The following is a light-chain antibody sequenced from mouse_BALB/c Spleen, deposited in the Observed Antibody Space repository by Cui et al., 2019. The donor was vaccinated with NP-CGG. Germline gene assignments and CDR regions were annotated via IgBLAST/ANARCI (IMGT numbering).Light chain of an antibody. Sequence: QAVVTQESALTTSPGETVTLTCRSSTGAVTTSNYANWVQEKPDHLFTGLIGGTNNRAPGVPARFSGSLIGDMYALTITGAQTEDEAIYFCALWYSNHWVFGGGTKLTVL. J-gene: IGLJ1*01. V-gene: IGLV1*01. CDR2: GTN. CDR1: TGAVTTSNY. CDR3: ALWYSNHWV.